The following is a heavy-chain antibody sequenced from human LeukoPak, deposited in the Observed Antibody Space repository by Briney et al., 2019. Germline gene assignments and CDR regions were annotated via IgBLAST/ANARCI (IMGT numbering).Heavy chain of an antibody. CDR3: ARGTLVVVPAANRAYSYMDV. CDR1: GGSLSGFH. J-gene: IGHJ6*03. D-gene: IGHD2-2*01. V-gene: IGHV4-34*01. Sequence: SETLSLTCALYGGSLSGFHWNWIRQPPGKGLEWIGEITHSGNTNYNPSLKSRVTMSLDTSKTQFSLKLSSVTAADTAVYYCARGTLVVVPAANRAYSYMDVWGKGTTVTVSS. CDR2: ITHSGNT.